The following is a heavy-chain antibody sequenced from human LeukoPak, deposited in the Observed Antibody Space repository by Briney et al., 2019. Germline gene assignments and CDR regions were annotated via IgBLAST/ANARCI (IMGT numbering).Heavy chain of an antibody. J-gene: IGHJ4*02. CDR3: ARRLRSYYGIGVEGENREYFDY. Sequence: SETLSLTCTVSGGSISSSSYYWGWIRQPPGKGLEWIGSIYYSGSTYYIPSLKSRVTISVDTSKNQFSLKLSSVTAADTAVYYCARRLRSYYGIGVEGENREYFDYWGQGTLVTVSS. D-gene: IGHD1-26*01. CDR1: GGSISSSSYY. CDR2: IYYSGST. V-gene: IGHV4-39*01.